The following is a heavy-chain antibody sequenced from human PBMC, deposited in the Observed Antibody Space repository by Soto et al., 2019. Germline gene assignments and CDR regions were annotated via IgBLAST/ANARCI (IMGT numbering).Heavy chain of an antibody. J-gene: IGHJ5*02. CDR2: IYYSGST. V-gene: IGHV4-30-4*01. Sequence: TLSLTCTVSGGSISSGDYYWSWIRQPPGKGLEWIGYIYYSGSTYYNPSLKSRVTISVDTSKNQFSLKLSSVTAADTAVYXXXXXSDGYCSGGSCYSGSLWFDPWGQGTLVTVSS. CDR3: XXXSDGYCSGGSCYSGSLWFDP. D-gene: IGHD2-15*01. CDR1: GGSISSGDYY.